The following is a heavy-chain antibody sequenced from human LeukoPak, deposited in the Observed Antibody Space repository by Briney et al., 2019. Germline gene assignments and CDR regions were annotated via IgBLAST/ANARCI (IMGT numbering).Heavy chain of an antibody. CDR1: VFTFSNYA. CDR3: AKGPVSAIVGATTLDY. V-gene: IGHV3-23*01. Sequence: GGSLRLSCAASVFTFSNYAMHCGPASPGGGRGCGSLISGSTGSKYYEESVKGRFSISRDNSKNTVYLKMNSLRVEDTAVYYCAKGPVSAIVGATTLDYWGQGTLVTVSS. J-gene: IGHJ4*02. CDR2: ISGSTGSK. D-gene: IGHD1-26*01.